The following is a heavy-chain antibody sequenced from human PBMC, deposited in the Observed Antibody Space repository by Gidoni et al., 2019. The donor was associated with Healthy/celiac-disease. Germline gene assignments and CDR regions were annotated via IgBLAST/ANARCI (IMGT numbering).Heavy chain of an antibody. CDR1: GFTFTCSA. CDR2: IVFGSGNT. J-gene: IGHJ6*02. Sequence: QFQLVQTGVEEEKPVSPGKVPCKTSGFTFTCSAGQWVRQARGQRLEWIGWIVFGSGNTNYAQKFQKRVTITRVKTTRAACRELSSLKTKDTAVCCWTAEANDGNNGMDVWGQGTTVTVSS. CDR3: TAEANDGNNGMDV. V-gene: IGHV1-58*01. D-gene: IGHD1-1*01.